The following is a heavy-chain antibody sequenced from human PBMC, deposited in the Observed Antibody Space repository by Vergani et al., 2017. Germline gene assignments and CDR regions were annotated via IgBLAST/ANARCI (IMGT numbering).Heavy chain of an antibody. Sequence: EVQLVESGGGLVPPGRSLRLSCAASGFSFGDYAMTWVRQAPGKGLGWVAVIRNRSYGGTTEYAASVKGRFTIARDDSKRLAYLVLSGHKTEDKAVYFCSRGRGYSFGYSDYWGQGTLVTVSS. J-gene: IGHJ4*02. CDR1: GFSFGDYA. CDR2: IRNRSYGGTT. V-gene: IGHV3-49*04. CDR3: SRGRGYSFGYSDY. D-gene: IGHD5-18*01.